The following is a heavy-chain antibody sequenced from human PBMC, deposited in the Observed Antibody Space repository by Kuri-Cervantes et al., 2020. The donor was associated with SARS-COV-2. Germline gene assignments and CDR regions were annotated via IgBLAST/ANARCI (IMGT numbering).Heavy chain of an antibody. J-gene: IGHJ6*03. D-gene: IGHD4-17*01. CDR3: ARRAYGEEVDYYYMDV. CDR1: GYTFTNYW. CDR2: VYPGDSDT. Sequence: ETLSLTCKGSGYTFTNYWIGWVRQMPGKGLEWMGIVYPGDSDTRYSPSFQGQVTISADKSINTAFLQWSSLKASDTAIYYCARRAYGEEVDYYYMDVWGKGTTVTVSS. V-gene: IGHV5-51*01.